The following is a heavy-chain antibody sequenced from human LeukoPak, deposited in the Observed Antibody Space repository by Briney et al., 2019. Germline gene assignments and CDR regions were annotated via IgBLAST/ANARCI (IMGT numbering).Heavy chain of an antibody. Sequence: TGGSLRLSCAASGFTFSSYWMSRVRQAPGKGLEWVANIKQDGSEKYYVDSVKGRFTISRDNAKNSLSLQMNSLRDEDTAVYFCARLGSLYGSGTYDYWGQGTQVTVSS. CDR2: IKQDGSEK. V-gene: IGHV3-7*01. J-gene: IGHJ4*02. CDR3: ARLGSLYGSGTYDY. D-gene: IGHD3-10*01. CDR1: GFTFSSYW.